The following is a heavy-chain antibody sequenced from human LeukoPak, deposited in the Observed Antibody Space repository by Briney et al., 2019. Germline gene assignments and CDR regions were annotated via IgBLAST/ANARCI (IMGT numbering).Heavy chain of an antibody. CDR3: ARTDSSWYLGAFDI. CDR1: GFTFISYW. Sequence: GGSLRLSCAASGFTFISYWMTWVRQAPGKGLEWVANINQDGSGKYYVDSVKGRFTVSGDNAKNSLYLQMNSLRPEDTSVYYCARTDSSWYLGAFDIWGQGTMVTVSS. J-gene: IGHJ3*02. CDR2: INQDGSGK. V-gene: IGHV3-7*04. D-gene: IGHD6-13*01.